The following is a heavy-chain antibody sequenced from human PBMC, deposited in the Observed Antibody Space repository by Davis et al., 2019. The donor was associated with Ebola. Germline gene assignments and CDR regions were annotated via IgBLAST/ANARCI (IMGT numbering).Heavy chain of an antibody. D-gene: IGHD3-22*01. J-gene: IGHJ5*02. CDR1: GGTFSSYA. CDR2: INPSGGST. V-gene: IGHV1-46*01. CDR3: ARSITMILGGWFDP. Sequence: ASVKVSCKASGGTFSSYAISWVRQAPGQGLEWMGIINPSGGSTSYAQKFQGRVTMTRDTSTSTAYMELRSLRSDDTAVHYCARSITMILGGWFDPWGQGTLVTVSS.